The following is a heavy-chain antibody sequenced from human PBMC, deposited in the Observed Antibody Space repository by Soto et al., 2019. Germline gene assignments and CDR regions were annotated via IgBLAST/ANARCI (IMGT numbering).Heavy chain of an antibody. CDR2: ISTASSYI. Sequence: EVQLVESGGGLVKPGGSLRLSCAASGFTFRSYSMNWVRQAPGKGLEWVSSISTASSYIYYAGSVKGRFTISRDNAKNSLYLQMDSLRAEDTAVYYWARWDTVAGYYYYYMDVWGAGTTVTVSS. V-gene: IGHV3-21*01. D-gene: IGHD6-19*01. CDR1: GFTFRSYS. J-gene: IGHJ6*03. CDR3: ARWDTVAGYYYYYMDV.